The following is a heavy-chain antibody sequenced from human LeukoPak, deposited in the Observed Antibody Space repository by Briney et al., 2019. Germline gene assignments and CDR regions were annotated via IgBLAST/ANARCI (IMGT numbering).Heavy chain of an antibody. CDR1: GFTFSSYS. Sequence: GGSLRLSCAASGFTFSSYSMNWVRQAPGKGLEWVSSISSSSSYIYYADSVKGRFTLSRDNAKNSLYLQMNSLRAEDTAAYYCARYCGGDCSAFDIWGQGTMVTASS. V-gene: IGHV3-21*01. J-gene: IGHJ3*02. CDR2: ISSSSSYI. D-gene: IGHD2-21*02. CDR3: ARYCGGDCSAFDI.